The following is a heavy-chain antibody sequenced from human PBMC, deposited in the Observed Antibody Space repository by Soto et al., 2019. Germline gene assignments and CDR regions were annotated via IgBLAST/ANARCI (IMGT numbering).Heavy chain of an antibody. D-gene: IGHD3-3*01. CDR3: ARDTYYDFWSGYVPTGMDV. CDR2: IYTSGST. V-gene: IGHV4-4*07. J-gene: IGHJ6*02. CDR1: GGSISSYY. Sequence: PSETLSLTCTVSGGSISSYYWSWIRQPAGKGLEWIGRIYTSGSTNYNPSLKSRVTMSVDTSKNQFSLKLSSVTAADTAVYYCARDTYYDFWSGYVPTGMDVWGQGTTVTVSS.